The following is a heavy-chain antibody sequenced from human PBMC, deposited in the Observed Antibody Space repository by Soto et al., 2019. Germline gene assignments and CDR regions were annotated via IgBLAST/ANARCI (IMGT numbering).Heavy chain of an antibody. J-gene: IGHJ4*02. CDR2: INSDGSST. CDR1: GFTFSSYW. CDR3: ARTKYGGRGDY. D-gene: IGHD4-17*01. Sequence: GGSLRLSCAASGFTFSSYWMHWVRQAPGKGLVWVSRINSDGSSTSYADSVKGRFTISRDNAKNTLYLQMNSLRAEDTAVYYCARTKYGGRGDYWGQGTLVTVSS. V-gene: IGHV3-74*01.